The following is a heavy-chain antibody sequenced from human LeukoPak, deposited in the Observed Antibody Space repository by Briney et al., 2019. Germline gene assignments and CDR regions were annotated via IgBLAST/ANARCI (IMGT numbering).Heavy chain of an antibody. Sequence: WVTVSCKASGGTFSSYAISWVRQAPGEGLEWMGRIIPIFGIANYAQKFQGRVTITADKSTSTAYMELSGLRSEDTAVYYCATVPYSYGYDRNPGVWFDPWGQGTLVTVSS. CDR1: GGTFSSYA. D-gene: IGHD5-18*01. V-gene: IGHV1-69*04. CDR2: IIPIFGIA. J-gene: IGHJ5*02. CDR3: ATVPYSYGYDRNPGVWFDP.